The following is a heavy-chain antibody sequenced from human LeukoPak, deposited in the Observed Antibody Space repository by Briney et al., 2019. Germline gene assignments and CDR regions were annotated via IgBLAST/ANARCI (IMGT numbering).Heavy chain of an antibody. CDR3: ASAEPRGIIWHPY. Sequence: PSETLSLTCTVSNGSISSYYWTWIRQPPGMGLEWIGYIFFGGGTRYNSSLQSRVIISVDTSKNQFSLKLSSVTAADTAVYYCASAEPRGIIWHPYWGQGTLVTVSS. CDR1: NGSISSYY. CDR2: IFFGGGT. V-gene: IGHV4-59*12. J-gene: IGHJ4*02.